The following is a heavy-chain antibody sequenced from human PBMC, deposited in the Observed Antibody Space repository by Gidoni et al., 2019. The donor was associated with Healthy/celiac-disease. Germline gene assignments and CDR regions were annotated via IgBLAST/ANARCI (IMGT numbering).Heavy chain of an antibody. D-gene: IGHD3-3*01. J-gene: IGHJ5*02. V-gene: IGHV4-39*01. CDR1: GGSISSSSYS. CDR3: ARILRFLEWLPHNWFDP. Sequence: QLQLQESGPGLVKPSETLSLTCTVPGGSISSSSYSWGWIRQPPGKGLEWIGSIYYSGSTYYNPSLKSRVTISVDTSKNQFSLKLSSVTAADTAVYYCARILRFLEWLPHNWFDPWGQGTLVTVSS. CDR2: IYYSGST.